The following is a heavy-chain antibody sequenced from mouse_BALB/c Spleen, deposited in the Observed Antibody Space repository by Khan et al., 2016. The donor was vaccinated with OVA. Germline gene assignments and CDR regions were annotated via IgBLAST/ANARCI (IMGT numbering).Heavy chain of an antibody. V-gene: IGHV3-2*02. CDR1: GYSITSNYA. J-gene: IGHJ4*01. Sequence: EVQLQESGPGLVKPTQSLSLTCTVTGYSITSNYAWNWIRQFPGNKLEWMGYISYSGNTSHKHSHKSRISITRDTSKNQFFLQLNSETTEDTATYYCASGNYYGYAMDYWGQGTSVTVSS. CDR2: ISYSGNT. CDR3: ASGNYYGYAMDY. D-gene: IGHD1-1*01.